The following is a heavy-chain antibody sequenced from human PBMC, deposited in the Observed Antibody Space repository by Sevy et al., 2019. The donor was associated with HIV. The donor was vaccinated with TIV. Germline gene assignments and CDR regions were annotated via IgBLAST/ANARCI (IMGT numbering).Heavy chain of an antibody. V-gene: IGHV3-23*01. CDR1: GFTFSSYA. CDR2: ISGSGGST. D-gene: IGHD3-22*01. CDR3: AKDRNYYDSSGRDAFDI. J-gene: IGHJ3*02. Sequence: GGSLRLSCAASGFTFSSYAMSWVRQAPGKGLVWVSAISGSGGSTYYADSVKGRFTISRDNSKNTLYLQMNSLRAEDTAVYYCAKDRNYYDSSGRDAFDIWGQGTMVTVSS.